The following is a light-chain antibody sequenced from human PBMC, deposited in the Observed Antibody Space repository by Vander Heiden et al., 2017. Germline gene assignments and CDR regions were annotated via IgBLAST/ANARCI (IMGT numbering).Light chain of an antibody. CDR2: KAS. Sequence: DIQMTQSPSRLSASVGARVTITCRASQSINGFLAWYQQKPGKAPRLLIYKASTLESGVPSRFSGSGSGTEFTLTISSLQPDDFASYYCQQYSTFSYTFGQGTKLEIK. CDR3: QQYSTFSYT. V-gene: IGKV1-5*03. CDR1: QSINGF. J-gene: IGKJ2*01.